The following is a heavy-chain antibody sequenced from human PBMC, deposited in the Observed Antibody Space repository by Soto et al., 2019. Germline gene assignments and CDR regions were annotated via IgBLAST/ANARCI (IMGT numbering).Heavy chain of an antibody. CDR1: GFTFSSYA. J-gene: IGHJ4*02. CDR3: AKARYYDSTGYLYHFDY. D-gene: IGHD3-22*01. CDR2: ISGSGGST. Sequence: PGGSLRLSCAASGFTFSSYAMSWVRQAPGKGLEWVSSISGSGGSTYYADSVKGRFTISRDNSKNTLYLQMNSLRAEDTAVYYCAKARYYDSTGYLYHFDYWGQGTLVTVSS. V-gene: IGHV3-23*01.